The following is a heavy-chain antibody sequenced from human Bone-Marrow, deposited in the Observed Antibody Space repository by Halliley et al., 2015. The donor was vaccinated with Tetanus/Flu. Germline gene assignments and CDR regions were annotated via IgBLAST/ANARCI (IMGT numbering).Heavy chain of an antibody. V-gene: IGHV3-23*01. D-gene: IGHD3-22*01. Sequence: SLRLSCAASGFTFSSYAMSWVRQAPGKGLEWVSAISGSGGNTYYPDSVKGRFTISRDSSKNTLYLQMNSLRAEDTALYYCAKEAQRIPMIVVVITGSYDYLGQGTLVTVSS. CDR1: GFTFSSYA. CDR2: ISGSGGNT. CDR3: AKEAQRIPMIVVVITGSYDY. J-gene: IGHJ4*02.